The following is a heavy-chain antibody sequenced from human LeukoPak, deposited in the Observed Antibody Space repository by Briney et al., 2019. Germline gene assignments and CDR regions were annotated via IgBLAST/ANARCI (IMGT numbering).Heavy chain of an antibody. CDR2: ISAYNGNT. D-gene: IGHD1-26*01. J-gene: IGHJ3*02. CDR3: ARADSGSYRLRGAFDI. CDR1: GYTFTSYG. V-gene: IGHV1-18*01. Sequence: ASVKVSCKASGYTFTSYGISWVRQAPGQGLEWMGWISAYNGNTNYAQKLQGRVTMTTDTSTSTAYMELRSLRSDDTAVYYCARADSGSYRLRGAFDIWGQGTMVTVSS.